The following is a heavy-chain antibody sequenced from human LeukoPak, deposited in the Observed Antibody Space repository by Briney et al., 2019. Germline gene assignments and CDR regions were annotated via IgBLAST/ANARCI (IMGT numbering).Heavy chain of an antibody. J-gene: IGHJ3*02. CDR3: AVMVRGVIPRPDAFDI. D-gene: IGHD3-10*01. V-gene: IGHV3-48*01. CDR2: ISSSSSSTI. Sequence: GRSLRLSCAASGFTFSSYSMNWVRQAPGKGLEWVSYISSSSSSTIYYADSVKGRFTISRDNAKNSLYLQMNSLRAEDTAVYYCAVMVRGVIPRPDAFDIWGQGTMVTVSS. CDR1: GFTFSSYS.